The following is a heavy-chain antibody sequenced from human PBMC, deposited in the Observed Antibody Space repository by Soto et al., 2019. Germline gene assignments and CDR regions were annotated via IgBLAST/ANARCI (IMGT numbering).Heavy chain of an antibody. Sequence: QVQLQQWGAGLLKPSETLSLTCAVYGGSFSGYYWSWIRQPPGKGLEWIGEINHSGSTNYNPSLKSRVTISVDTSKNQFSLKLSSVTAADTAVYYCARATYCGGDCFPPYVDYWGQGTLVTVSS. CDR3: ARATYCGGDCFPPYVDY. J-gene: IGHJ4*02. V-gene: IGHV4-34*01. CDR2: INHSGST. CDR1: GGSFSGYY. D-gene: IGHD2-21*02.